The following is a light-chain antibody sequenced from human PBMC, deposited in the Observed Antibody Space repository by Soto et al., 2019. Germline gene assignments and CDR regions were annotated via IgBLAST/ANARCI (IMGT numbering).Light chain of an antibody. V-gene: IGKV1-5*01. CDR1: QNINTW. Sequence: DIQMTQSPSTLSASVGDRVTITCRASQNINTWVAWYQQKPGKAPNLLIYRASSLESGVPSRFSGSGSGTEFTLTISSLQPDDFATYYCQQYQSYSSFDGGTKVDIQ. J-gene: IGKJ4*01. CDR2: RAS. CDR3: QQYQSYSS.